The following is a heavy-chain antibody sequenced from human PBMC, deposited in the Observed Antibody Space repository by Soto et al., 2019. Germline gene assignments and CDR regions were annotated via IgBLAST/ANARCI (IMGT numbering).Heavy chain of an antibody. Sequence: EVQLLESGGGLVQRGGSLRLSCAASGFPFSSYAMTWVRQAPGKGLEWVSGISGSGGSTYYADSVKRRFTISRDSSKNTLFLQMNSLRAEDTAVYYCAKDRYCSSTSCDSGFDYWGQGTLVTVSS. J-gene: IGHJ4*02. V-gene: IGHV3-23*01. CDR2: ISGSGGST. CDR1: GFPFSSYA. CDR3: AKDRYCSSTSCDSGFDY. D-gene: IGHD2-2*01.